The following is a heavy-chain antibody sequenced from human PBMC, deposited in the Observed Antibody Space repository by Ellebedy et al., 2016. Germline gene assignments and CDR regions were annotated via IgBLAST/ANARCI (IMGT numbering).Heavy chain of an antibody. CDR2: IYYSGST. CDR1: GGSISSYY. V-gene: IGHV4-59*01. Sequence: SETLSLTCTVSGGSISSYYWSWIRQPPGKGLEWIGYIYYSGSTNYNPSLKSRVTISVDTSKNQFSLKLSSVTAADTAVYYCARSSGIAVAGHRWYYGMDVWGQGTTVTVSS. J-gene: IGHJ6*02. D-gene: IGHD6-19*01. CDR3: ARSSGIAVAGHRWYYGMDV.